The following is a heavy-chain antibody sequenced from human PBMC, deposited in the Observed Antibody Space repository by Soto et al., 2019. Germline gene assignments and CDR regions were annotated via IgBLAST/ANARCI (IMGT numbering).Heavy chain of an antibody. CDR1: GFTFSSYG. J-gene: IGHJ4*02. CDR2: ISYDGSNK. Sequence: GGSLRLSCAASGFTFSSYGMHWVRQAPGKGLEWVAVISYDGSNKYYADSVKGRFTISRDNSKSTLYLQMNSLRAEDTAVYYCAKDQYSGSYGGFDYWGQGTLVTVSS. CDR3: AKDQYSGSYGGFDY. V-gene: IGHV3-30*18. D-gene: IGHD1-26*01.